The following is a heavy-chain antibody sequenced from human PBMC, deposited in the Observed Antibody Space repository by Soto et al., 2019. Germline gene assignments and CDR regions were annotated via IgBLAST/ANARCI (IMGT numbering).Heavy chain of an antibody. CDR2: INAGNGNT. CDR1: GYTFTSYA. J-gene: IGHJ4*02. Sequence: ASVKVSCKACGYTFTSYAMHWVRQAPGQRLEWMGWINAGNGNTKYSQKFQGRVTITRDTSASTAYMELSSLRSEDTAVYYCARAPPPYCSSTSCSFDYWGQGTLVTVSS. CDR3: ARAPPPYCSSTSCSFDY. D-gene: IGHD2-2*01. V-gene: IGHV1-3*01.